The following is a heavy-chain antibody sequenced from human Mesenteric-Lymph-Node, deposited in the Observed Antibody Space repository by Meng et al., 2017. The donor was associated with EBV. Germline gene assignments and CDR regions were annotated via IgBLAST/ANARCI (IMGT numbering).Heavy chain of an antibody. V-gene: IGHV4-39*01. J-gene: IGHJ4*02. CDR2: IYSGGRT. D-gene: IGHD3-16*02. CDR1: GGSIRSSSYY. CDR3: ASLLIVFGGVIVDY. Sequence: HVAGPGLVRASETLSLTCTVSGGSIRSSSYYWGWIRQPPGKGLEWIGSIYSGGRTYYSPSLESRVTISVDTSKNQFSLKLNSVTAADTSVYFCASLLIVFGGVIVDYWGQGALVTVSS.